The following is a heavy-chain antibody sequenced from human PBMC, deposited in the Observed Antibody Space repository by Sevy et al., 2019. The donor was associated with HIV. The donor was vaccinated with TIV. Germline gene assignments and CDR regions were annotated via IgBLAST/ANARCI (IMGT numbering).Heavy chain of an antibody. CDR3: ATTKDYYENSGCPFDY. Sequence: ASVKVSCKVFGYTLTLLSMHWVRQAPGKGLEWMGSFDPEDGETLYAQKLQGRVTLTEDTSADTAYMELNNLRSEDTAVYYCATTKDYYENSGCPFDYWGQGTLVTVSS. D-gene: IGHD3-22*01. CDR1: GYTLTLLS. V-gene: IGHV1-24*01. J-gene: IGHJ4*02. CDR2: FDPEDGET.